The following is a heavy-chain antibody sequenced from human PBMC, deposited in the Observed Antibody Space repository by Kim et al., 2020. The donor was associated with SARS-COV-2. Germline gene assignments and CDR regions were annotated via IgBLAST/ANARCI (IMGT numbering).Heavy chain of an antibody. D-gene: IGHD6-13*01. V-gene: IGHV3-23*01. Sequence: GGSLRLSCAASGFTFSSYAMSWVRQAPGKGLEWVSAISGSGGSTYYADSVKGRFTISRDNSKNTLYLQMNILRAEDTAVYYCASVPGYSSSPFDYWGQGTLVTVSS. CDR1: GFTFSSYA. J-gene: IGHJ4*02. CDR3: ASVPGYSSSPFDY. CDR2: ISGSGGST.